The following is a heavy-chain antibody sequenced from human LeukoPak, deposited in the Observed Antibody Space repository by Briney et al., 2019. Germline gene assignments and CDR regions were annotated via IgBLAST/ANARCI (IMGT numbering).Heavy chain of an antibody. CDR2: ISSSSSYI. V-gene: IGHV3-21*01. Sequence: PGGSLRLSCAASGFTFSSYSMNWVRQAPGKGLEWVSSISSSSSYIYYADSVKGRFTISRDNAKNSLYLQMNSLRAEDTAVYYCAREIGYCSGGSCSDAFDIWGQGTMVTVSS. J-gene: IGHJ3*02. CDR1: GFTFSSYS. CDR3: AREIGYCSGGSCSDAFDI. D-gene: IGHD2-15*01.